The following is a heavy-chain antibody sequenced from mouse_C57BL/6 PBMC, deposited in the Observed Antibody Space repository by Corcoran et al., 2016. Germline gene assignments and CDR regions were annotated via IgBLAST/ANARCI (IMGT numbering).Heavy chain of an antibody. CDR2: IYPGSGNT. CDR1: GYTFTDYY. J-gene: IGHJ1*03. V-gene: IGHV1-76*01. CDR3: ARYPITTHWYFDV. D-gene: IGHD1-2*01. Sequence: QVQLKQSGAELVRPGASVKLSCKASGYTFTDYYINWVKQRPGQGLEWIARIYPGSGNTYYNEKFKGKATLTAEKSSSTAYMQLSSLTSEDSAVYFCARYPITTHWYFDVWGTGTTVTVSS.